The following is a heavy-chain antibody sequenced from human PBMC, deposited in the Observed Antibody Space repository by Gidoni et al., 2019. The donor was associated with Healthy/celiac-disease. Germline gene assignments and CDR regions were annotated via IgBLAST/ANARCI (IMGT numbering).Heavy chain of an antibody. Sequence: EVQLVASGGGLVQPGRSLRLSCTASGLTLGDYAMSWFRQAPGKGLEWVGFIRSKAYGGTTEYAASVKGRFTISRDDSKSIAYLQMNSLKTEDTAVYYCTRVYGDYVLGAFDIWGQGTMVTVSS. CDR1: GLTLGDYA. CDR3: TRVYGDYVLGAFDI. D-gene: IGHD4-17*01. J-gene: IGHJ3*02. CDR2: IRSKAYGGTT. V-gene: IGHV3-49*03.